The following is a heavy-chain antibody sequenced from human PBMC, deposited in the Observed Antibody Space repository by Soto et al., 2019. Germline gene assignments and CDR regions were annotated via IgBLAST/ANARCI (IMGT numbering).Heavy chain of an antibody. J-gene: IGHJ6*02. CDR3: ARAPPYCPGGRCYSGHHYYYYVMDV. D-gene: IGHD2-15*01. V-gene: IGHV1-69*01. CDR2: IIPIFGTT. CDR1: GGTFSTYS. Sequence: QVQLVQSGAEVKKPGSSVKVSCKASGGTFSTYSISRVRQAPGQGLEWMGGIIPIFGTTNYAQKLQGRVTITADESTNTAYLELSRLISEDTAVYYCARAPPYCPGGRCYSGHHYYYYVMDVWGQGTTVTVSS.